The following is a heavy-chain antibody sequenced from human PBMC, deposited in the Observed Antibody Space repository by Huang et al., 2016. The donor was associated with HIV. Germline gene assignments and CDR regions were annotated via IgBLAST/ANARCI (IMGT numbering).Heavy chain of an antibody. J-gene: IGHJ2*01. CDR3: ARASWYEPRSWYFGL. V-gene: IGHV4-34*01. CDR1: GGSVSGHY. CDR2: INDNVYT. D-gene: IGHD6-13*01. Sequence: QVQLQQWGAGLLKPSETLSLTCAVYGGSVSGHYWSWIRQPPGKGLEWSAEINDNVYTNYNPSLKSRVTISVHTSRNQFSLKLNSVTAADAAVYYCARASWYEPRSWYFGLWGRGTLVTVSS.